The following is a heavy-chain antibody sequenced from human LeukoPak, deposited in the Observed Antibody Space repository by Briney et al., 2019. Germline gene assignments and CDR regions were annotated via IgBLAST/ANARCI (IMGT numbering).Heavy chain of an antibody. Sequence: GSLRLSCAASGFTFDDYAMHWVRQAPGKGLEWVSLISWDGGSTYYADSVKGRFTISRDNSKNSLYLQMNSLRAEDTALYYCAKDIRSTVTSVTLANWGQGTLVTVSS. V-gene: IGHV3-43D*03. D-gene: IGHD4-17*01. J-gene: IGHJ4*02. CDR3: AKDIRSTVTSVTLAN. CDR1: GFTFDDYA. CDR2: ISWDGGST.